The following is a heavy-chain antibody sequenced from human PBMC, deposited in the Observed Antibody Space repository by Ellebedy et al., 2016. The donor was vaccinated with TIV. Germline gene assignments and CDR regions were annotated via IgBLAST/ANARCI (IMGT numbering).Heavy chain of an antibody. D-gene: IGHD1-20*01. CDR1: GFTFSTFG. V-gene: IGHV3-33*01. Sequence: PGGSLRLSCAASGFTFSTFGMHWVRQAPGKGLEWVAVIWYDGSNKYYADSVKGRFTISRDNSKNTLSLQMNSLRAEDTAVYYCARDRGITGTGAFDYWGQGTLVTVSS. CDR2: IWYDGSNK. CDR3: ARDRGITGTGAFDY. J-gene: IGHJ4*02.